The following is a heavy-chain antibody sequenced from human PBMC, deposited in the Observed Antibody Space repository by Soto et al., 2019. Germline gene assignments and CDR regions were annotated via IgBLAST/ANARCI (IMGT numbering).Heavy chain of an antibody. J-gene: IGHJ4*02. CDR2: ISRKSDGATT. CDR3: TTARTRITQ. Sequence: EVRLVESGGGLVKPGGSLRLSCAASGFTFRNAWMSWVRQAPGKGLEWVGRISRKSDGATTDYAAPVKGRFTISRDESKNMLYLQMNRLKSEDTAVYYCTTARTRITQWGQGAQVTVSS. D-gene: IGHD2-15*01. CDR1: GFTFRNAW. V-gene: IGHV3-15*01.